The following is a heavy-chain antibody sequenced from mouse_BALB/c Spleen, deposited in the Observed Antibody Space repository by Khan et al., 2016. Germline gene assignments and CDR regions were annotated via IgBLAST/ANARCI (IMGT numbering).Heavy chain of an antibody. CDR3: ARIPPDTLGY. CDR2: FNPSSGYT. V-gene: IGHV1-7*01. J-gene: IGHJ4*01. CDR1: GYSFNIYW. Sequence: QVQLQQSGAELAKPGASVKMSCKTSGYSFNIYWMHWVKQRPGQDLEWIGYFNPSSGYTEYNQKFNDKATLTGDKSSSTFYMQLSSLTSEDSAIYYCARIPPDTLGYWGQGTSVIVST.